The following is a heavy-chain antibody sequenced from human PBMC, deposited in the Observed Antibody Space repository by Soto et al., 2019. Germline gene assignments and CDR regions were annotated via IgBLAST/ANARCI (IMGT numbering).Heavy chain of an antibody. J-gene: IGHJ3*02. Sequence: GEALKISCKGSGYSFTSYWIGWVRQMPGKGLEWMGIIYPGDSDTRYSPSFQGQVTISADKSISTAYLQWSSLKASDTAMYYCARQCSSGSCAKAFDIWGQGTMVTVSS. CDR1: GYSFTSYW. D-gene: IGHD2-15*01. CDR3: ARQCSSGSCAKAFDI. V-gene: IGHV5-51*01. CDR2: IYPGDSDT.